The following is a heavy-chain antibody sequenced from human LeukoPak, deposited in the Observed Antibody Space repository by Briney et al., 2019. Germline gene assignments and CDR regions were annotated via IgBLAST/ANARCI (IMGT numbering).Heavy chain of an antibody. Sequence: HPGGSLRLSCAASGFTFDDYAMHWVRQAPGKGLEWVSGISWNSGSIGYADSVKGRFTISRDNAKNSLYLQMNSLRAEDTALYYCAKDIVLTAMTPSGAFDIWGQGTMVTVSS. D-gene: IGHD5-18*01. CDR2: ISWNSGSI. CDR3: AKDIVLTAMTPSGAFDI. CDR1: GFTFDDYA. V-gene: IGHV3-9*01. J-gene: IGHJ3*02.